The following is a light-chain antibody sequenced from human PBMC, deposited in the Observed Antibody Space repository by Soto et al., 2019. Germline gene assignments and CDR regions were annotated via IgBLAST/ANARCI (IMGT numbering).Light chain of an antibody. Sequence: DIQMTQSPSTLSASVGDRVTITCRASQSISSWLAWYQQKPGQAPKLLIYKASTLQSGVPSRFSGSGSGTEFTLAISSLQPDDSATYYCQQYNDNWTFGQGTKGE. CDR2: KAS. J-gene: IGKJ1*01. CDR1: QSISSW. CDR3: QQYNDNWT. V-gene: IGKV1-5*03.